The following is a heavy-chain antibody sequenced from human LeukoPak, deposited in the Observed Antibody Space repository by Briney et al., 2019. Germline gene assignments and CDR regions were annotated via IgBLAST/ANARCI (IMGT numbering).Heavy chain of an antibody. CDR2: MNPNSGNT. CDR1: GYTFTSYD. D-gene: IGHD3-10*01. V-gene: IGHV1-8*01. Sequence: ASVKVSCKASGYTFTSYDINWVRQATGQGLEWVGWMNPNSGNTGYAQKFQGRVTMTRNTSISTAYMELSSLRSEDTAVYYCARGYYGSGSYYMDYWGQGTLVTVSS. CDR3: ARGYYGSGSYYMDY. J-gene: IGHJ4*02.